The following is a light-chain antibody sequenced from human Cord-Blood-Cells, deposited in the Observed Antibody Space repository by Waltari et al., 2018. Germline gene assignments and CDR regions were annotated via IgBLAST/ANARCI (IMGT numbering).Light chain of an antibody. CDR3: QQSYSTPIFT. CDR2: AAS. CDR1: QSISSY. J-gene: IGKJ3*01. Sequence: DIQMTQSPSSLSASVGDRVTITCRASQSISSYLNWYQQKPGKAPKLLIYAASSLQSGVPSRFSGNGSGTDFTLTISSLQPEDFATYYCQQSYSTPIFTFGPGTKVDIK. V-gene: IGKV1-39*01.